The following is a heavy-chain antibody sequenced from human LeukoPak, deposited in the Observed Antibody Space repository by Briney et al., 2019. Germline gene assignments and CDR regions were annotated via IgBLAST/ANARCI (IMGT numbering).Heavy chain of an antibody. J-gene: IGHJ4*02. Sequence: ASVKVSCKASGGTFSSYAISWVRQAPGQGLEWMGRIIPILGIANYAQKLQGRVTITADKSTSTAYMELSSLRSEDTAVYYCARGGASYYYDSSGYSFDYWGQGTLVTVSS. CDR1: GGTFSSYA. CDR3: ARGGASYYYDSSGYSFDY. D-gene: IGHD3-22*01. CDR2: IIPILGIA. V-gene: IGHV1-69*04.